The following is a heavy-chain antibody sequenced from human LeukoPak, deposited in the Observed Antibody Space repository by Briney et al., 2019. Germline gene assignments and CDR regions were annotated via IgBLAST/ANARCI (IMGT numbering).Heavy chain of an antibody. CDR1: GFTFRKYD. J-gene: IGHJ3*02. D-gene: IGHD3-22*01. CDR3: AKGLATMIVVVIRAFDI. Sequence: GGSLRLSCAASGFTFRKYDMSWVRQAPGEGLECVSAIDRGVGSTYTYYADSVKGRFTISRDNSKNTLYLQMNSLRAEDTAVYYCAKGLATMIVVVIRAFDIWGQGTMVTVSS. CDR2: IDRGVGST. V-gene: IGHV3-23*01.